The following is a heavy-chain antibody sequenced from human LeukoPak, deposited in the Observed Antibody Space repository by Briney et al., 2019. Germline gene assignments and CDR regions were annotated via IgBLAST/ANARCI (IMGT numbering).Heavy chain of an antibody. J-gene: IGHJ4*02. CDR3: YIPYYDTSAYKGY. CDR2: ISGSGGST. CDR1: GFTFSSYA. D-gene: IGHD3-22*01. Sequence: GGSLRLSCAASGFTFSSYAMSWVRQAPGKGLEWVSAISGSGGSTYYADSVKGRCTISRDNSKNTLHLQMNSLRAEDTAVYYCYIPYYDTSAYKGYWGQGTLVTVSS. V-gene: IGHV3-23*01.